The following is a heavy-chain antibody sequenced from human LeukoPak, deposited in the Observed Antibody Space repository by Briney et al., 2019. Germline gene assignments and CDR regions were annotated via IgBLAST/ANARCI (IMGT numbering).Heavy chain of an antibody. J-gene: IGHJ4*02. CDR3: ARDGGHGDYDY. V-gene: IGHV1-46*01. D-gene: IGHD4-17*01. CDR2: INPSGGST. CDR1: GYTFTSYY. Sequence: ASVKVSCKASGYTFTSYYMHWVRQAPGQGLEWMGIINPSGGSTSYAQKFQGRVTMTRDTSTSTVYMELSSLRSGDTAVYYCARDGGHGDYDYWGQGTLVTVSS.